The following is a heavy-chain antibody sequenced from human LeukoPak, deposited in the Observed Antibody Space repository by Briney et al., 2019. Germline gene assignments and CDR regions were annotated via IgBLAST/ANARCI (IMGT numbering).Heavy chain of an antibody. CDR2: ISYTGST. Sequence: SETLSLTCSLSFGSISSYYWSWIRRPPGEGLGWIVNISYTGSTNDTPALTSRVTLSVDTSKNHISLKLSSVTAADTAVYNCARDLGGTAHFTYWGQGTLVTVSS. CDR1: FGSISSYY. J-gene: IGHJ4*02. D-gene: IGHD2-15*01. V-gene: IGHV4-59*01. CDR3: ARDLGGTAHFTY.